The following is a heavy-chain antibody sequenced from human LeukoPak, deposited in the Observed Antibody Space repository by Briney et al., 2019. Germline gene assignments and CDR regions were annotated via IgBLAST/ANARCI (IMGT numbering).Heavy chain of an antibody. Sequence: GGSLRLSCVASGFTFSSYGMHWVRQAPGKGLEWVAFIRYDGSNKYYADSVKGRFTISRDNSENTLYLQMNSLRAEDTAVYYCQGYYYYYMDVWGKGTTVTVSS. CDR2: IRYDGSNK. V-gene: IGHV3-30*02. CDR1: GFTFSSYG. J-gene: IGHJ6*03. CDR3: QGYYYYYMDV.